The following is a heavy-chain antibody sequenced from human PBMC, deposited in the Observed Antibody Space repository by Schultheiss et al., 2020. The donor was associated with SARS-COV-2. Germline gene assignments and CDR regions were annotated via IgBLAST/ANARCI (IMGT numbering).Heavy chain of an antibody. CDR1: GFTVSSNY. V-gene: IGHV3-53*01. Sequence: GESLKISCAASGFTVSSNYMSWVRQAPGKGLEWVSVIYSGGTTYFADSVKGRFTISRDNSKNTLYLQMDSLRAEDTAVYYCARKLYGDYTPGAFDIWGQGTMVTVSS. CDR2: IYSGGTT. D-gene: IGHD4-17*01. CDR3: ARKLYGDYTPGAFDI. J-gene: IGHJ3*02.